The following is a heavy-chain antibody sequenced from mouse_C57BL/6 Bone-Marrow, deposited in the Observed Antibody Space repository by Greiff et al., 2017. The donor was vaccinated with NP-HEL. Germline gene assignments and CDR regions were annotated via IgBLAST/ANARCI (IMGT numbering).Heavy chain of an antibody. CDR1: GYTFTSYG. V-gene: IGHV1-81*01. CDR2: IYPRSGNT. CDR3: AKVAYYSNYDYAMDY. J-gene: IGHJ4*01. D-gene: IGHD2-5*01. Sequence: VQLQQSGAELARPGASVKLSCKASGYTFTSYGISWVKQSTGQGLEWIGEIYPRSGNTYYNEKFKGKATLTADKSSSTAYMELRSLTSEDSAVYFCAKVAYYSNYDYAMDYWGQGTSVTVSS.